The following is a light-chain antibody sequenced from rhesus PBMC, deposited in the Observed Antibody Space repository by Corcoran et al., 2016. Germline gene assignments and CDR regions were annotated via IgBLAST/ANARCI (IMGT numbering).Light chain of an antibody. CDR1: QGISSW. CDR3: LQYSSSPWT. J-gene: IGKJ1*01. CDR2: KAA. V-gene: IGKV1-22*01. Sequence: DIQMTQSPSSLSASVGDKVTITCRASQGISSWLAWYQQQPGKAPKLLIYKAASLQSGVPSRVSGSGSCTDFTLTISSLQPEDFATYYCLQYSSSPWTFGQGTKVEIK.